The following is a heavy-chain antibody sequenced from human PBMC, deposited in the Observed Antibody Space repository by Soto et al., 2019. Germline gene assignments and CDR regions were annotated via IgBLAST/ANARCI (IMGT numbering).Heavy chain of an antibody. CDR1: GFSLSTSSGVG. V-gene: IGHV2-5*02. D-gene: IGHD1-26*01. CDR2: IYWDDEK. J-gene: IGHJ4*02. Sequence: QITLKESGPTLVKPTQTLTLTCTFSGFSLSTSSGVGVGWIRQPPGKALEWLAFIYWDDEKRYSPSLKSRLTVTKDTSKNRVVLIVNNMDPVDTATYYCAHILGIGGYYEGFDYWGQGALVTVSS. CDR3: AHILGIGGYYEGFDY.